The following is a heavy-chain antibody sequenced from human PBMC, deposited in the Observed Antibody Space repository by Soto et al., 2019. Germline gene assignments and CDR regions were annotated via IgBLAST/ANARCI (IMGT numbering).Heavy chain of an antibody. J-gene: IGHJ6*02. CDR1: GFTFSNYR. CDR3: ARVHLVRTSSYYCGMDV. D-gene: IGHD6-6*01. CDR2: ISGSGKDT. Sequence: GGSLRLSCATSGFTFSNYRMNWVREAPGKGLEWVASISGSGKDTFYRDSVKGRFTISRDNAESSLFLQMNSLTVEDTAVYHCARVHLVRTSSYYCGMDVWGPGTTVTVSS. V-gene: IGHV3-21*06.